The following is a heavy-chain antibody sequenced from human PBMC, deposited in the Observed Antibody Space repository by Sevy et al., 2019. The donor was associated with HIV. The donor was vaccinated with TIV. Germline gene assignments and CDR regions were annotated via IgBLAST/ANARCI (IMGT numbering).Heavy chain of an antibody. D-gene: IGHD3-22*01. V-gene: IGHV3-23*01. Sequence: GGSLRLSCQPSGFTFITYAMNWVRQAPGKGLEWVSTIYGSGETTYYAESVRGRFTISRDNFKNTLYLEMNSLGTEDTALYYWAGGSLDSSGSFDAFDIWGQGTRVTVSS. J-gene: IGHJ3*02. CDR2: IYGSGETT. CDR1: GFTFITYA. CDR3: AGGSLDSSGSFDAFDI.